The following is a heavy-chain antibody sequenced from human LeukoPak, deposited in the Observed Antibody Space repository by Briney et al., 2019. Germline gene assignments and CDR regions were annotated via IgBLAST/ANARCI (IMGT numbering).Heavy chain of an antibody. Sequence: ASVKVSCKASGYTFTGYYMHWVRQAPGQGLEWMGWINPNSGGTNYAQKFQGRVTMTRDTSISTAYMELSRLRSDDTAVYYCARENIAVADAFDIWGKGQWSPSLQ. J-gene: IGHJ3*02. CDR2: INPNSGGT. D-gene: IGHD6-19*01. CDR1: GYTFTGYY. CDR3: ARENIAVADAFDI. V-gene: IGHV1-2*02.